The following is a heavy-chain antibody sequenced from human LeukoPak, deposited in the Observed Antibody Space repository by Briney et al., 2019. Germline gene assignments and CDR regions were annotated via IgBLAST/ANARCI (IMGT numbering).Heavy chain of an antibody. Sequence: GGSLRLSCAASGFTFSSYWMNWARQAPGKGLEWVASINHNGNVNYYVDSVKGRFTVSRDNAKNSLYLQMNSLRAEDTAVYYCARLGARQMLEYWGQGTLVTVSS. V-gene: IGHV3-7*01. CDR2: INHNGNVN. J-gene: IGHJ4*02. CDR1: GFTFSSYW. D-gene: IGHD4-17*01. CDR3: ARLGARQMLEY.